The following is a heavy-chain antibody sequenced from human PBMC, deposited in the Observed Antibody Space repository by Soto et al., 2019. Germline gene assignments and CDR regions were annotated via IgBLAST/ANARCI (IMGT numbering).Heavy chain of an antibody. J-gene: IGHJ6*03. D-gene: IGHD3-10*01. CDR3: ARGLILWVGELSRRGGYYDYMDV. CDR2: INDSGNI. CDR1: GGSFSGYQ. Sequence: QVQLQQWGAGLLKHSETLSLTCAVYGGSFSGYQWSWIRQTPGKGLEWIGAINDSGNINYNPCLNSRVRILLDTPKKKITLNLSTVTAADTADYFCARGLILWVGELSRRGGYYDYMDVLGKCTTITVTS. V-gene: IGHV4-34*01.